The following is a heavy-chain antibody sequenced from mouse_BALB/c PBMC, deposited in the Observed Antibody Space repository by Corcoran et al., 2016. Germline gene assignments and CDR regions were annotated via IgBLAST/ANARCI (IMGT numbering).Heavy chain of an antibody. V-gene: IGHV3-6*02. CDR2: ISYDGSN. J-gene: IGHJ3*01. Sequence: DVQLQESGPGLVKPSQVLSLTCSVTGYSITSGYYWNWIRQFPGNKLEWMGYISYDGSNNYNPSLKNRISITRDTSKNQFFLKLNSVTTEDTATYYCARSGIGGFAYWGQGTLVTVSA. CDR3: ARSGIGGFAY. CDR1: GYSITSGYY.